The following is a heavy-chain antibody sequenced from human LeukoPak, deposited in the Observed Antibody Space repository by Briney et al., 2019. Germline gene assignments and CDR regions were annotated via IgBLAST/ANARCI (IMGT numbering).Heavy chain of an antibody. V-gene: IGHV3-23*01. CDR2: ISSGAGTT. CDR1: GFTFSNYA. D-gene: IGHD3/OR15-3a*01. CDR3: ARDLDYYATDQ. J-gene: IGHJ5*02. Sequence: GGSLRLSCAASGFTFSNYAMSWVRQVPGKWLEWVSAISSGAGTTGYADSVKGRFTISRDNAKNSLYLQMNSLRADDTAVYYCARDLDYYATDQWGQGTLVTVSS.